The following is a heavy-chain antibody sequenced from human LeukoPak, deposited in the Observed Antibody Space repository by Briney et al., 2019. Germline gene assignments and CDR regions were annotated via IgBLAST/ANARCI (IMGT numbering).Heavy chain of an antibody. Sequence: GASVKVSCKASGGTFSSYAISWVRQAPGQGLEWMGGIIPIFGTANYAQKFQGRVTITADESTSTAYMELSSLRSEDTAVYYCARTSRGCYYDSSGPRPYNWFDPWGQGTLVTVSS. D-gene: IGHD3-22*01. CDR2: IIPIFGTA. CDR3: ARTSRGCYYDSSGPRPYNWFDP. CDR1: GGTFSSYA. V-gene: IGHV1-69*13. J-gene: IGHJ5*02.